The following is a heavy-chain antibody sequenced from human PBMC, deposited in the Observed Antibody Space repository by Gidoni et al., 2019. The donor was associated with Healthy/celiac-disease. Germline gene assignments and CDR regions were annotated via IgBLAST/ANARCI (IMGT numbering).Heavy chain of an antibody. CDR1: GYSFTSSW. CDR3: ARLGNYYDSSGPAAPDNWFDP. CDR2: IYHGDSDT. J-gene: IGHJ5*02. Sequence: EVQLVQSGAELKKPGESLKISCKGSGYSFTSSWIDWWRQMPGKGLEWRGIIYHGDSDTRYSPSFQGQVTISADKSISTAYLQWSSLKASDTAMYYCARLGNYYDSSGPAAPDNWFDPWGQGTLVTVSS. D-gene: IGHD3-22*01. V-gene: IGHV5-51*01.